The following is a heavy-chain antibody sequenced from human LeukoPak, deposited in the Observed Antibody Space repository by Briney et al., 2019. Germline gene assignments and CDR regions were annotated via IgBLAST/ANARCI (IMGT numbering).Heavy chain of an antibody. Sequence: GGFLRLSCAASGFTFSTCWMSWVRQAPGKGLEWVANIKQDGSEKYYVDSVKGRFTISRDNAKNSLYLQMNSLRAEDTAVYYCARDLLNWNARYFDYWGQGTLVTVSS. J-gene: IGHJ4*02. CDR3: ARDLLNWNARYFDY. D-gene: IGHD1-1*01. CDR2: IKQDGSEK. CDR1: GFTFSTCW. V-gene: IGHV3-7*01.